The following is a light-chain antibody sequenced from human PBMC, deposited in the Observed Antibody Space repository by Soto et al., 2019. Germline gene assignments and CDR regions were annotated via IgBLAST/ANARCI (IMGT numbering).Light chain of an antibody. Sequence: IQLTQSPSSLSASVGDRVTITCRASQGISSYLGWYQQKPGKAPNLLIYDASTLHSGVPSRFSGGGSGTDFTLTISSLQPEDFATYYCLQVNVYPSTFGGGTKVDNK. CDR2: DAS. CDR1: QGISSY. V-gene: IGKV1-9*01. CDR3: LQVNVYPST. J-gene: IGKJ4*01.